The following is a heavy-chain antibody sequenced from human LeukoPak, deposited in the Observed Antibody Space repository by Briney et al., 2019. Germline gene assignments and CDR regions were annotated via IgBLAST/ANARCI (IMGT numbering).Heavy chain of an antibody. CDR3: ARREGYPYYFDY. Sequence: SETLSLTCTVSGGSISSGDYYWSWIRQPPGKGLEWIGYIYYSGSTYYNPSLKSRVTISVDTSKNQFSLKLSSVTAADTAVYYCARREGYPYYFDYWGQGTLVTVSS. CDR1: GGSISSGDYY. V-gene: IGHV4-30-4*01. CDR2: IYYSGST. D-gene: IGHD3-16*02. J-gene: IGHJ4*02.